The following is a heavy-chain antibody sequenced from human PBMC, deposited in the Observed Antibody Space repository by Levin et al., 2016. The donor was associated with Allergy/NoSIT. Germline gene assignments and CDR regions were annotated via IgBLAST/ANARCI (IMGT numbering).Heavy chain of an antibody. CDR3: ASARYESGRHYYYPMDV. D-gene: IGHD3-10*01. CDR1: GFTFSDQF. Sequence: GESLKISCVVSGFTFSDQFLDWVRQAPGKGLEWVGRSRNKAYGYTTEYAASVKGRFTISRDHSKNSLYLQMNSLKSDDTAVYYCASARYESGRHYYYPMDVWGQGTTVTVSS. J-gene: IGHJ6*02. V-gene: IGHV3-72*01. CDR2: SRNKAYGYTT.